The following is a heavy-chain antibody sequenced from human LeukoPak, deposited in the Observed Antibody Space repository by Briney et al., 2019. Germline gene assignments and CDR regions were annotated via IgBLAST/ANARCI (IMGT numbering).Heavy chain of an antibody. V-gene: IGHV4-61*02. CDR3: ARGGGSYYYYYMDV. J-gene: IGHJ6*03. Sequence: SETLSLTCTVSVGSISSGSYYWSWIRQPAGKGLEWIGRIYTSGSTNYNPSLKSRVTISVDTSKNQFSMKLSSVTAADTAVYYCARGGGSYYYYYMDVWGKGTTVTISS. D-gene: IGHD1-26*01. CDR2: IYTSGST. CDR1: VGSISSGSYY.